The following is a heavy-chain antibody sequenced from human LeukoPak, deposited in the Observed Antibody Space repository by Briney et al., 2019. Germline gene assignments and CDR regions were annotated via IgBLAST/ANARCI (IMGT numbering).Heavy chain of an antibody. J-gene: IGHJ4*02. CDR1: GDSVSSNSAA. CDR2: TYYRSKWYN. V-gene: IGHV6-1*01. CDR3: ARAGYSSSWYVCDY. Sequence: SQTLSLTCAISGDSVSSNSAAWNWITQSPSSGLEWLGRTYYRSKWYNDYAVSVKSRITINPDTSKNQFSLQLNSVTPEDTAVYYCARAGYSSSWYVCDYWGQGTLVTVSS. D-gene: IGHD6-13*01.